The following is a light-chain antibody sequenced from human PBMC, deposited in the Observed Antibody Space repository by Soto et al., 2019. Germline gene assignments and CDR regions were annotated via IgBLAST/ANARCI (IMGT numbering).Light chain of an antibody. CDR3: QQYNFYSNT. Sequence: DIQMTQSLSTLSVSVGDRVTITCRASQSISSWLAWYQQKPGRAPKLLIFDASSLESGVPSRFSGSGSGTEFTLTISSLQPDDFATYYCQQYNFYSNTFGQGTKLEIK. CDR1: QSISSW. J-gene: IGKJ2*01. V-gene: IGKV1-5*01. CDR2: DAS.